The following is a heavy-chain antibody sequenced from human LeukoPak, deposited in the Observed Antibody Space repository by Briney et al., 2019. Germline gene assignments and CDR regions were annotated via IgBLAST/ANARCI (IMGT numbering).Heavy chain of an antibody. V-gene: IGHV3-23*01. Sequence: GGSLRLSCTASGFTFSSCAMSWVRQAPGKGLQWVSTITGSGGTSYYADSVKGRFTISRDNSKNTLYLEMNSLRADDTAVYFCAKESTQVIEVYFDSWGQGTLVTVSS. D-gene: IGHD2/OR15-2a*01. CDR1: GFTFSSCA. CDR2: ITGSGGTS. CDR3: AKESTQVIEVYFDS. J-gene: IGHJ4*02.